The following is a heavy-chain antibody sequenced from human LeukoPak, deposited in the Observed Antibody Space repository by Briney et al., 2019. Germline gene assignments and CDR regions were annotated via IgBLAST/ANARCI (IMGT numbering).Heavy chain of an antibody. CDR3: ARGGRMDV. J-gene: IGHJ6*03. CDR1: GGSISSGSYY. CDR2: IYTSGST. V-gene: IGHV4-61*02. Sequence: SQTLSLTCTVSGGSISSGSYYWSWIRQPAGKGLEWIGRIYTSGSTNYNPSLKSRVTISIDTSKNQFSLKLSSVTAADTAVYYCARGGRMDVWGKGTTVTVSS.